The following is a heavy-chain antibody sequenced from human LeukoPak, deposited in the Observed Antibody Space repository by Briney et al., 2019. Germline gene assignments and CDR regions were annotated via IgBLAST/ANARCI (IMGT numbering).Heavy chain of an antibody. CDR3: ARDPGYSSSWYAWFDP. CDR1: GDSVSSNSAG. Sequence: SQTLSLTCAISGDSVSSNSAGWNWIRQSPSRGFEWLGRTYYRSKWYTDYAVSVKSRITINPDTSKSQFSLQLNSVTPEDTAVYYCARDPGYSSSWYAWFDPWGQGTLVTVSS. J-gene: IGHJ5*02. V-gene: IGHV6-1*01. D-gene: IGHD6-13*01. CDR2: TYYRSKWYT.